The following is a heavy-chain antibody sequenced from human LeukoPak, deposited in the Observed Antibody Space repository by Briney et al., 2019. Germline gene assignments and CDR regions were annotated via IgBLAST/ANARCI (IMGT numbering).Heavy chain of an antibody. Sequence: SETLSLTCTVSGGSITNYYWSWIRQPPGKGLEWIGDIYYSGSTNYNPSLKSRVTISVDTSKNQFSLSLSSVTAADTAVYYCARATSYTGHLGWWGQGTLVTVSS. V-gene: IGHV4-59*08. CDR3: ARATSYTGHLGW. CDR1: GGSITNYY. D-gene: IGHD6-19*01. J-gene: IGHJ4*02. CDR2: IYYSGST.